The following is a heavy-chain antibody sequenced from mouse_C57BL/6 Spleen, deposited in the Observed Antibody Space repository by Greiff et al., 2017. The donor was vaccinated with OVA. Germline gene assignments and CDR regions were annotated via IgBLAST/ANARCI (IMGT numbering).Heavy chain of an antibody. Sequence: VQRVESGAELVKPGASVKMSCKASGYTFTTYPIEWMKQNHGKSLEWIGNFHPYNDDTKYNEKFKGKATLTVEKSSSTVYLELSRLTSDDSAVYYCARGGLRRGDYAMDYWGQGTSVTVSS. V-gene: IGHV1-47*01. CDR3: ARGGLRRGDYAMDY. D-gene: IGHD2-4*01. CDR1: GYTFTTYP. CDR2: FHPYNDDT. J-gene: IGHJ4*01.